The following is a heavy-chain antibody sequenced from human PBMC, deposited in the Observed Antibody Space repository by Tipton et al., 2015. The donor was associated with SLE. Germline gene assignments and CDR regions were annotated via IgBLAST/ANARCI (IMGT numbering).Heavy chain of an antibody. J-gene: IGHJ4*02. D-gene: IGHD6-13*01. Sequence: SLRLSCAASGFTFSSYGMHWVRQAPGKGLEWVAFIRYDGSNKYYADSVKGRFTISRDNSKNTLYLQMNSLRAEDTAVYYCANPMDSSKGYWGQGTLVTVSS. CDR2: IRYDGSNK. CDR1: GFTFSSYG. CDR3: ANPMDSSKGY. V-gene: IGHV3-30*02.